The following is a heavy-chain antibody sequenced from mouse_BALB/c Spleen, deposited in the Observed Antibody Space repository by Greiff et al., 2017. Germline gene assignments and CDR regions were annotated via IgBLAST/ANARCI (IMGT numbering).Heavy chain of an antibody. CDR3: ARRAMITKYFDV. CDR2: ISYSGST. CDR1: GYSITSDYA. V-gene: IGHV3-2*02. D-gene: IGHD2-4*01. J-gene: IGHJ1*01. Sequence: VQLKESGPGLVKPSQSLSLTCTVTGYSITSDYAWNWIRQFPGNKLEWMGYISYSGSTSYNPSLKSRISITRDTSKNQFFLQLNSVTTEDTATYYCARRAMITKYFDVWGAGTTVTVSS.